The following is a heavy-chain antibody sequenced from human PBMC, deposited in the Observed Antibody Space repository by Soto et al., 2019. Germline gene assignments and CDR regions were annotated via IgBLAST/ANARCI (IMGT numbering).Heavy chain of an antibody. CDR1: GFTFSSYA. V-gene: IGHV3-23*01. CDR3: AKGCRIAAHVHYYYYMDV. J-gene: IGHJ6*03. D-gene: IGHD6-13*01. CDR2: ISGSGGST. Sequence: GGSLRLSCAASGFTFSSYAMSWVRQAPWKGLEWASAISGSGGSTYYADSVKGRFTISRDNSKNTLYLQMNSLRAEDTAVYYCAKGCRIAAHVHYYYYMDVWGKGTTVTVSS.